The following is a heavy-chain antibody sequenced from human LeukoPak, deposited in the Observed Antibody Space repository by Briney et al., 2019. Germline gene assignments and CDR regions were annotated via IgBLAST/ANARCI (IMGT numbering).Heavy chain of an antibody. J-gene: IGHJ1*01. CDR3: ARAGPADSSGYYDSLEYFQH. D-gene: IGHD3-22*01. V-gene: IGHV4-61*01. CDR2: VYYSGCA. CDR1: GGAVSSGSYY. Sequence: PSETLSLTCTVSGGAVSSGSYYWNRIRQPPGKGLEWIGYVYYSGCANYNPSLKSRVTMSVDTSKNQFSLKLNSVTAADTAVYYCARAGPADSSGYYDSLEYFQHWGQGTLVTVSS.